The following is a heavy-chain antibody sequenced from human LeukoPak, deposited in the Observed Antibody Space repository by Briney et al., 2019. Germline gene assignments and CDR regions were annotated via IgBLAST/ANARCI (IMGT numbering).Heavy chain of an antibody. CDR2: IYITGTT. D-gene: IGHD3-9*01. Sequence: SETLSLTCTVSGGFTINYYWSWIRQSAGKGLEWVGRIYITGTTDYNPSLESRLTMSIDTSKNQFSLKLRSVTAADTAVYYCARLKFYDSTGYNKAYYMDVWGTGLSVTVAS. V-gene: IGHV4-4*07. J-gene: IGHJ6*03. CDR3: ARLKFYDSTGYNKAYYMDV. CDR1: GGFTINYY.